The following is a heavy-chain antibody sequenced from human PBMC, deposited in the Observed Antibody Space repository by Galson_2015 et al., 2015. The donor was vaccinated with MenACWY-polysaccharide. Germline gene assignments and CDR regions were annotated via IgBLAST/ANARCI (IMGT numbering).Heavy chain of an antibody. J-gene: IGHJ4*02. V-gene: IGHV3-23*01. CDR1: GFTFSSYA. CDR3: AKDVYDYVWGSYRYSYFDY. Sequence: SLRLSCAASGFTFSSYAMSWVRQAPGKGLEWVSAISGSGGSTYYADSVKGRFTISGGNSKNTLYLQMNSLRAEDTAVYYCAKDVYDYVWGSYRYSYFDYWGQGTLVTVSS. D-gene: IGHD3-16*02. CDR2: ISGSGGST.